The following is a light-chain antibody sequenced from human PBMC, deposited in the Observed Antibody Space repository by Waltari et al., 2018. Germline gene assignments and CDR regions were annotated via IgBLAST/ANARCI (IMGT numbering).Light chain of an antibody. Sequence: YVLTQPPPVSVDPGKTARLTCGGDYMGSKSVHWYQQKPGQAPVLVMFYDSDRPSEIPERFSGANSGNTATLTISWVEAGDEADYHCQVWDDVTDSGVFGGGTKLTVL. V-gene: IGLV3-21*04. CDR2: YDS. CDR3: QVWDDVTDSGV. J-gene: IGLJ3*02. CDR1: YMGSKS.